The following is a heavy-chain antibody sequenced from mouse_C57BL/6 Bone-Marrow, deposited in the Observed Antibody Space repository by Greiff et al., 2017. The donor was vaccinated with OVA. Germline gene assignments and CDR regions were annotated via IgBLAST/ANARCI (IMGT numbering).Heavy chain of an antibody. V-gene: IGHV1-81*01. CDR2: IYPRSGNT. CDR1: GYTFTSYG. Sequence: VQLQQSGAELARPGASVKLSCKASGYTFTSYGISWVKQRTGQGLEWIGEIYPRSGNTYYNEKFKGKATLTADKSSSTAYMELRSLTSEDSAVYFCASPIYYEYDVLFAYWGQGTLVTVSA. D-gene: IGHD2-4*01. CDR3: ASPIYYEYDVLFAY. J-gene: IGHJ3*01.